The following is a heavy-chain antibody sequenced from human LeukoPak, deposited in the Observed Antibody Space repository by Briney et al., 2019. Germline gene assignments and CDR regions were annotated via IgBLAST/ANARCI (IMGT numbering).Heavy chain of an antibody. D-gene: IGHD3-3*01. J-gene: IGHJ5*02. CDR2: INHSGST. V-gene: IGHV4-34*01. CDR1: GGSFSGYY. CDR3: ARGGSITIFGVVIIRANNWFDP. Sequence: KPSETLSLTCAVYGGSFSGYYWSWIRQPPGKGLEWIGEINHSGSTNYNPSLKSRVTISVDTSKNQFSLKLSSVTAADTAVYYCARGGSITIFGVVIIRANNWFDPWGQGTLVTVSS.